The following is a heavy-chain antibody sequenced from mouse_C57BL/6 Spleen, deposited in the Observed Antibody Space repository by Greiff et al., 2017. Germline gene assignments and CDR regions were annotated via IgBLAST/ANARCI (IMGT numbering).Heavy chain of an antibody. CDR1: GYAFSSSW. Sequence: QVQLQQSGPELVKPGASVKISCKASGYAFSSSWMNWVKRRPGKGLEWIGRIYPGDGDTNYNGKFKGKATLTADKSSSTAYMQLSSLTSEDSAVYFCARLPLSSYGYFDVWGTGTTVTVSS. CDR2: IYPGDGDT. J-gene: IGHJ1*03. CDR3: ARLPLSSYGYFDV. D-gene: IGHD1-1*01. V-gene: IGHV1-82*01.